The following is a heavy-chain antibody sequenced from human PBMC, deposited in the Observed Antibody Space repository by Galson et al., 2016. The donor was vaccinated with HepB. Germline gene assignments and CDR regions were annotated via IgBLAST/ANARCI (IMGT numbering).Heavy chain of an antibody. D-gene: IGHD3-9*01. Sequence: ETLSLTCDVYGGSFSDYFWSWIRQPPGEGLEWIGEINHSGTTSYNPSLKSRLTISVDTSKHQVSLKLSSVTAAYTAIYYCARVNVKILTGYYVAYTYYGMDVWGQGTTVTVSS. CDR2: INHSGTT. J-gene: IGHJ6*02. CDR1: GGSFSDYF. V-gene: IGHV4-34*01. CDR3: ARVNVKILTGYYVAYTYYGMDV.